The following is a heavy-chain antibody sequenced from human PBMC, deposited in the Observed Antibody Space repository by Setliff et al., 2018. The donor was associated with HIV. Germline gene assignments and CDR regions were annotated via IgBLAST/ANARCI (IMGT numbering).Heavy chain of an antibody. CDR1: GLPFYNYW. Sequence: GGSLRLSCVASGLPFYNYWMTWLRRAPGRGLEWVANIKQDGSDMHYIESVKGRFTIFRDNAKNSLYLQMNSLRAEDMALYYCASVLFNRKGWHWDRWGQGTLVTVSS. J-gene: IGHJ4*02. CDR2: IKQDGSDM. D-gene: IGHD6-19*01. CDR3: ASVLFNRKGWHWDR. V-gene: IGHV3-7*03.